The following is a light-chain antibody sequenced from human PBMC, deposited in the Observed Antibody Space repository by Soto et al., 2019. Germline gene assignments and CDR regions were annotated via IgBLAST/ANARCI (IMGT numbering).Light chain of an antibody. Sequence: EIVLTQSPATLSLSPGERATLSCRANESINNLLAWYQQKPGQAPWLLIFDASHRPTGTPARFSGSGSGTEFTLTISALEPEDFAVYYCQQRSNWLTFGGGTRVDIK. CDR3: QQRSNWLT. J-gene: IGKJ4*01. CDR2: DAS. CDR1: ESINNL. V-gene: IGKV3-11*01.